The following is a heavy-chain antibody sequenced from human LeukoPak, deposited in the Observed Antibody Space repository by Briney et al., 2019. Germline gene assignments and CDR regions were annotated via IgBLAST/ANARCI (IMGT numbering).Heavy chain of an antibody. CDR3: ATIKSGYPFGYFDF. V-gene: IGHV4-59*01. CDR1: GGSISSYY. D-gene: IGHD5-18*01. CDR2: MTDSETT. J-gene: IGHJ4*02. Sequence: SETLSLTCTVSGGSISSYYWSWLRQPPGKELEWIAYMTDSETTKNNPSLKSRITLSADTSKNQFSLSLSSVTEADTAVYFCATIKSGYPFGYFDFWGQGILVTVSS.